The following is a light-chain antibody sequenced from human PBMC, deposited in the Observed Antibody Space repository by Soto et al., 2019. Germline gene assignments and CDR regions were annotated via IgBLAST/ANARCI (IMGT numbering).Light chain of an antibody. CDR2: GAS. V-gene: IGKV3-15*01. J-gene: IGKJ1*01. Sequence: EIVMTQSPATLSVSPGERATLSCRASQSVSSNLAWYQQKPGQAPRLLIYGASTRATGIPARFSGSGSGTEFTLTISSLQSEDFAVYYCQQYNNWPPRTFGQGTTVAIK. CDR1: QSVSSN. CDR3: QQYNNWPPRT.